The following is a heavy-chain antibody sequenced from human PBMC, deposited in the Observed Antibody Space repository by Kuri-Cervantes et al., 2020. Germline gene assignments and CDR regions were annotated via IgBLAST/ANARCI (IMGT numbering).Heavy chain of an antibody. Sequence: GEFLKISCAASGFTFSSYGMHWVRQAPGKGLEWVAVIWYDGSNKYYADSVKGRFTITRDNSKNTLYLQMNSLRAEDTAVYYCARERLRYYYDQMPFDYWGQGTLVTVSS. CDR2: IWYDGSNK. D-gene: IGHD3-22*01. J-gene: IGHJ4*02. CDR1: GFTFSSYG. CDR3: ARERLRYYYDQMPFDY. V-gene: IGHV3-33*01.